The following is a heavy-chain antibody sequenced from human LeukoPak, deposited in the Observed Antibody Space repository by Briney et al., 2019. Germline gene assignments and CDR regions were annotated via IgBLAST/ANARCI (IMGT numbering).Heavy chain of an antibody. V-gene: IGHV3-21*01. CDR3: ARDQYSSSWYGGYYFDY. CDR1: GFTFSSYS. CDR2: ISSSSSYI. Sequence: PGGSLRLSCAASGFTFSSYSMNWVRQAPGKGLEWVSSISSSSSYIYYADSVKGRFTISRDNAENSLYLQMNSLRAEDTAVYYCARDQYSSSWYGGYYFDYWGQGTLVTVSP. J-gene: IGHJ4*02. D-gene: IGHD6-13*01.